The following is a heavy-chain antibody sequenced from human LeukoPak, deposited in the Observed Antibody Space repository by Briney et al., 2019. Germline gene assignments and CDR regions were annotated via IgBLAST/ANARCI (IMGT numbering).Heavy chain of an antibody. J-gene: IGHJ1*01. CDR2: IYYGGST. Sequence: SETLSLTCTVSGGSISSPSYYWGWIRQPPGKGLEWIGSIYYGGSTYYNPSLKSRVTISVDTSKNQFSLKLRSVTAADTALYYCARQGGCSGGSCYPRSEYFQHWGQGTLVTVSS. CDR1: GGSISSPSYY. V-gene: IGHV4-39*07. D-gene: IGHD2-15*01. CDR3: ARQGGCSGGSCYPRSEYFQH.